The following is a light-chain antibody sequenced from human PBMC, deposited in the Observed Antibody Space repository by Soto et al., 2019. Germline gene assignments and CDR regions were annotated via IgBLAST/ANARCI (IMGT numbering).Light chain of an antibody. J-gene: IGLJ7*01. Sequence: QPVLTQSSSASASLGSSVKLTCTLSSGHNTYTIAWHQQQPGKAPRYLMKLERSGSYDKGSGVPDRFSGSSSGADRYLTISNLQFEDEADYYCETWDSNTHTVFGGGTQLTVL. CDR3: ETWDSNTHTV. CDR1: SGHNTYT. V-gene: IGLV4-60*02. CDR2: LERSGSY.